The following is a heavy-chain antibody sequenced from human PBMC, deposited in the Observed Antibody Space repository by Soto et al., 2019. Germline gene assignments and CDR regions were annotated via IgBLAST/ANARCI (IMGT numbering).Heavy chain of an antibody. V-gene: IGHV4-34*01. Sequence: QVQLQQWGAGLLKPSETLSLTCAVYGGSFSGDYWSWIRQPPGKGLGWIGEINHSGSTNYNPSLKSRVTISVDTSKNQFSLKLSSVTAADTAVYYCARGRNYGGSHYYYWGQGTLVTVSS. D-gene: IGHD2-15*01. CDR3: ARGRNYGGSHYYY. J-gene: IGHJ4*02. CDR1: GGSFSGDY. CDR2: INHSGST.